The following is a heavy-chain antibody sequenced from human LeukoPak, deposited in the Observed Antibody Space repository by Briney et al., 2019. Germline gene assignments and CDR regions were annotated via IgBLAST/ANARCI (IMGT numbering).Heavy chain of an antibody. J-gene: IGHJ4*02. CDR2: VNPNSGGT. D-gene: IGHD5/OR15-5a*01. Sequence: ASVKVSCKASGYTFTGYYMHWVRQAPGQGLEWMGWVNPNSGGTNYAQKFQGRVTMTRDTSISTAYMELSRLRSDDTAVYYCARISIYEITYWGQGTLVTVSS. CDR3: ARISIYEITY. V-gene: IGHV1-2*02. CDR1: GYTFTGYY.